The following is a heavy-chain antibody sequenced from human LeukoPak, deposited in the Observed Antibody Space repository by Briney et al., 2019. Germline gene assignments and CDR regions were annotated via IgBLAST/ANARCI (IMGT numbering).Heavy chain of an antibody. J-gene: IGHJ4*02. CDR2: ISSGGST. CDR1: GLTFSNYA. CDR3: AKGYYDTSGYYSKSFDY. Sequence: GGSLRLSCAASGLTFSNYAMSWVRQAPGKGLEWVXTISSGGSTYYADSVKGRFTISRDNSLYLQMNSLRAEDTAAYYCAKGYYDTSGYYSKSFDYWGQGTLVTVSS. D-gene: IGHD3-22*01. V-gene: IGHV3-23*01.